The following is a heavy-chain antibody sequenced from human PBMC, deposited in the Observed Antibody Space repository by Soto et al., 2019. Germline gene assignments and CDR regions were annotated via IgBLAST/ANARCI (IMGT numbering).Heavy chain of an antibody. CDR3: AISYDSSGYYLDY. CDR1: GFTFSSYA. J-gene: IGHJ4*02. CDR2: ISGSGGST. V-gene: IGHV3-23*01. Sequence: PGGSLRLSCAASGFTFSSYAMSWVHQAPGKGLEWVSAISGSGGSTYYADSVKGRFTISRDNSKNTLYLQMNSLRAEDTAVYYCAISYDSSGYYLDYWGQGTLVTVSS. D-gene: IGHD3-22*01.